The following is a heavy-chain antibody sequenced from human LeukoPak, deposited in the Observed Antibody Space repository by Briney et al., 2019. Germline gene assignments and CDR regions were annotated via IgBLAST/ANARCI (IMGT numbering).Heavy chain of an antibody. J-gene: IGHJ3*02. V-gene: IGHV1-2*02. D-gene: IGHD2-2*02. Sequence: ASVKVSCKASGYTFTGYYMHWVRQAPGQVLGWMGWINPNSGGTNYAQKFQGRVTMTRDTSISTAYMELSRLRSDDTAVYYCAREEYRGASDIWGQGTMVTVSS. CDR1: GYTFTGYY. CDR3: AREEYRGASDI. CDR2: INPNSGGT.